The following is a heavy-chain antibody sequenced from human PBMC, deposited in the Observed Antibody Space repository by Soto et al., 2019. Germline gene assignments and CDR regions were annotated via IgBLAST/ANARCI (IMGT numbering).Heavy chain of an antibody. CDR1: GYTFTSYG. CDR2: INAANGDT. J-gene: IGHJ5*02. CDR3: VRRHVSATGIDWFDP. V-gene: IGHV1-3*01. Sequence: QVQLVQSGTEVKKPGASVKVSCKASGYTFTSYGIHWVRQAPGQRLEWMGWINAANGDTKYSPKFQGRVTSTRDTSASTADMELSSLRSEDTAVYYCVRRHVSATGIDWFDPRGQGTLVTVSS. D-gene: IGHD6-13*01.